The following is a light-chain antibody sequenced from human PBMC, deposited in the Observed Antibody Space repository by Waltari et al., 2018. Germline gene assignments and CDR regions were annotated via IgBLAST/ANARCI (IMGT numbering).Light chain of an antibody. CDR1: QAIFNY. CDR3: QQYGGLPYT. CDR2: DAS. Sequence: DIQMTQSPSSLSAAVGDRVTITCQASQAIFNYVNWYQQKPGKGPKLLIYDASNLEAGVPSRFSGSVSGTDFTFTISSLQPEDIATYYCQQYGGLPYTFGQGTKLEI. J-gene: IGKJ2*01. V-gene: IGKV1-33*01.